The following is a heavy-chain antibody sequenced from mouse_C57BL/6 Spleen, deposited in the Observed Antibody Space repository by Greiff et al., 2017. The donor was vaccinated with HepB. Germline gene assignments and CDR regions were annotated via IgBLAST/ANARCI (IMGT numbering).Heavy chain of an antibody. J-gene: IGHJ4*01. Sequence: EVKLQESGPELVKPGASVKISCKASGYSFTGYYMNWVKQSPEKSLEWIGEINPSTGGTTYNQKFKAKATLTVDKSSSTAYMQLKSLTSEDSAVYYCARSEDYEWGGDYYAMDYWGQGTSVTVSS. D-gene: IGHD2-4*01. CDR2: INPSTGGT. CDR1: GYSFTGYY. V-gene: IGHV1-42*01. CDR3: ARSEDYEWGGDYYAMDY.